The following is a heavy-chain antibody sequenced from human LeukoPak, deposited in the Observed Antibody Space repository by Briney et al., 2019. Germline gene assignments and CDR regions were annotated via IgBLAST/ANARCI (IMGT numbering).Heavy chain of an antibody. CDR1: GDSISSGDYY. CDR2: ISSSGST. V-gene: IGHV4-61*02. J-gene: IGHJ3*02. CDR3: ARGPYSYDSSGAFDI. Sequence: PSQTLSLTCTVSGDSISSGDYYWSWIRQPAGKGLEWIGRISSSGSTNYNPSLKSRVTISVDTSKNQFSLKLSSVTAADTAVYFCARGPYSYDSSGAFDIWGQGTMVTVSS. D-gene: IGHD3-22*01.